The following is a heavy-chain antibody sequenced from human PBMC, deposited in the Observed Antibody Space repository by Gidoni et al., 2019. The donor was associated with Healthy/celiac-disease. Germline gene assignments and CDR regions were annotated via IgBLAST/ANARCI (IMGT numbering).Heavy chain of an antibody. V-gene: IGHV3-33*01. Sequence: QVQLVESGGGVVQPGRSLRLSCSASGFTFSSYGMHWVRQAPGKGLEWVAVIWYDGSNKYYADSVKGRFTISRDNSKNTLYLQMNSLRAEDTAVYYCARTIVGATFGAFDIWGQGTMVTVSS. CDR1: GFTFSSYG. D-gene: IGHD1-26*01. J-gene: IGHJ3*02. CDR2: IWYDGSNK. CDR3: ARTIVGATFGAFDI.